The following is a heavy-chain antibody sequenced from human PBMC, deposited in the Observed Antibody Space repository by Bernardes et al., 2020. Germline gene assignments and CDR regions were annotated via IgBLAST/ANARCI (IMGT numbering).Heavy chain of an antibody. Sequence: GGSLRLSCAASGFTFSSYAMHWVRQAPGKGLEWVAVISSDGSKTYNADSEKGRFTISRDNSKNTLYLQMSSLRPEDTAFYYCARAHSSGWFTFDYWGQGTLVTVSS. J-gene: IGHJ4*02. D-gene: IGHD6-19*01. V-gene: IGHV3-30*04. CDR1: GFTFSSYA. CDR3: ARAHSSGWFTFDY. CDR2: ISSDGSKT.